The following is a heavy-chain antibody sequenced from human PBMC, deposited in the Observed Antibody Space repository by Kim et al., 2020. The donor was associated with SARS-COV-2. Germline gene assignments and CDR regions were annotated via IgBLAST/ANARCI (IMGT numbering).Heavy chain of an antibody. Sequence: GGSLRLSCAASGFSFSSYAMSWVRQAPGKGLEWVSATSESSGDIFYADSVKGRFTISRDNSKNTLYLQMNSLRVEDTAVYYCANRRRGNSWYDYWGQGTLVTVSS. CDR1: GFSFSSYA. CDR2: TSESSGDI. CDR3: ANRRRGNSWYDY. V-gene: IGHV3-23*01. D-gene: IGHD6-13*01. J-gene: IGHJ4*02.